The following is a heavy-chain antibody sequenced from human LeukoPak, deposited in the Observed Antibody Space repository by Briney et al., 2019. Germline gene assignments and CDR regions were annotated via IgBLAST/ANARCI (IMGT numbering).Heavy chain of an antibody. J-gene: IGHJ6*02. Sequence: PGGSLRLSCAASGFTFDDYAMHWVRQAPGKGLEWVSGISWNSGSIGYADSVKGRFTISRDNAKNSLYLQMNSLRAEDTALYYCVKGLMTRVGAFYGMDVWGQGTTVTVSS. CDR2: ISWNSGSI. V-gene: IGHV3-9*01. D-gene: IGHD1-26*01. CDR1: GFTFDDYA. CDR3: VKGLMTRVGAFYGMDV.